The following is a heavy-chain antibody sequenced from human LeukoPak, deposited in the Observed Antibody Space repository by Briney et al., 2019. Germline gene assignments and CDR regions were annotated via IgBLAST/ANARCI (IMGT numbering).Heavy chain of an antibody. D-gene: IGHD6-19*01. CDR3: ARESSSGFYYFDY. Sequence: QPGRSLRLSCAASGFTFSSYAMHWVRQAPGKGLEWVAVISYDGSNKYYADSVKGRFTISRDNSKNTLYLQMNSLRAEDTAVYYCARESSSGFYYFDYWGQGTLVAVSS. CDR1: GFTFSSYA. CDR2: ISYDGSNK. J-gene: IGHJ4*02. V-gene: IGHV3-30*04.